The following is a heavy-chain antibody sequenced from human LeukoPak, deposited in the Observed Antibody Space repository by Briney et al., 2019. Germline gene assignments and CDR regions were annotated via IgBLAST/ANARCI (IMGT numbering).Heavy chain of an antibody. V-gene: IGHV4-4*02. D-gene: IGHD2-15*01. CDR1: GGSIRSGNW. J-gene: IGHJ1*01. CDR2: IYHSGTT. Sequence: SGTLSLTCAVSGGSIRSGNWWTWVRQPPGKGLEWIGEIYHSGTTNSNPSLKSRVTLSVDESKNQFSPNLYSVTAADTAVYYCAYSSGYYAIQHWGQGTLVTVSS. CDR3: AYSSGYYAIQH.